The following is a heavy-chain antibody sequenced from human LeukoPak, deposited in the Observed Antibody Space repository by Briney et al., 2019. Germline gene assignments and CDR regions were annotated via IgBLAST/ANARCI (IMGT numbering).Heavy chain of an antibody. D-gene: IGHD1-1*01. CDR2: ILYSGTTT. CDR1: GGSISPYY. V-gene: IGHV4-59*01. CDR3: ARVGDWNDLVY. J-gene: IGHJ4*02. Sequence: SETLSLTCTVSGGSISPYYWSWIRQTPGKGLEWIGYILYSGTTTNYNPSLKSRVTISVDTSKNQFSLKLSSVTAADTAVYYCARVGDWNDLVYRGQGTLVTVSS.